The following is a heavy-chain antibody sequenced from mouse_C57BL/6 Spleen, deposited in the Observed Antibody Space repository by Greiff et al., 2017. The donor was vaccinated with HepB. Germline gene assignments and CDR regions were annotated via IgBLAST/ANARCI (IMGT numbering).Heavy chain of an antibody. J-gene: IGHJ1*03. CDR3: ARNGGYYGSSYWYFDV. V-gene: IGHV1-4*01. CDR1: GYTFTSYT. D-gene: IGHD1-1*01. CDR2: INPSSGYT. Sequence: QVQLQQSGAELARPGASVKMSCKASGYTFTSYTMHWVKQRPGQGLEWIGYINPSSGYTKYNQKFKDKATLTADNSSSTAYMQLSSLTSEDSAVYYCARNGGYYGSSYWYFDVWGTGTTVTVSS.